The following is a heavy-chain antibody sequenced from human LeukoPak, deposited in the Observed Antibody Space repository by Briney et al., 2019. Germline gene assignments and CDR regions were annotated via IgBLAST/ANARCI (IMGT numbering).Heavy chain of an antibody. CDR3: ARGFPPRRNYDRSGYSLYYFDY. CDR1: GGTFSSYA. CDR2: ISADNGNT. Sequence: ASVKVSCKASGGTFSSYAISWVRQAPGQGLEWMGWISADNGNTKYAQKFQGSVTMTIDTSTSTAYMELRSLRFDDTAVYYCARGFPPRRNYDRSGYSLYYFDYWGQGTLVTVSS. D-gene: IGHD3-22*01. V-gene: IGHV1-18*01. J-gene: IGHJ4*02.